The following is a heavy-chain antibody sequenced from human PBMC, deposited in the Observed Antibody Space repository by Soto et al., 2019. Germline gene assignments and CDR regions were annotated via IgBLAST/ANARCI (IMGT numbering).Heavy chain of an antibody. J-gene: IGHJ6*02. CDR1: GFSFENYG. CDR3: ANLWGDGYNLGQDYNGMDV. D-gene: IGHD5-12*01. Sequence: QVQMVESGGGVVQPGRSLRLSCAASGFSFENYGMHWVRQAPGRGLEWVAIIGYDGSLQYYAAAVKGRFTISRDNSKNTLYLEMNSLRAEDTAVYYCANLWGDGYNLGQDYNGMDVWGQGTTVIVSS. CDR2: IGYDGSLQ. V-gene: IGHV3-33*06.